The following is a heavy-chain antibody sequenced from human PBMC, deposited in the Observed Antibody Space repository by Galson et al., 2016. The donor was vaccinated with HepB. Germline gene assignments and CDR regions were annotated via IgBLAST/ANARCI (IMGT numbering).Heavy chain of an antibody. J-gene: IGHJ4*02. D-gene: IGHD6-6*01. Sequence: SVKVSCKASGDSFNNYVISWVRQAPGQGLEWMGGISSIFGTANYAQKFQGRVTITADESTSTAYMGLSSLRSDDTAVYFCAREGVGSSPHFHYWGQGTLVTVSS. CDR1: GDSFNNYV. V-gene: IGHV1-69*13. CDR2: ISSIFGTA. CDR3: AREGVGSSPHFHY.